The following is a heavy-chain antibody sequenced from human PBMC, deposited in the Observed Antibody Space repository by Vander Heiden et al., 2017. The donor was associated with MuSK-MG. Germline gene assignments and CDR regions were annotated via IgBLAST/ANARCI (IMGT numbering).Heavy chain of an antibody. V-gene: IGHV3-23*01. J-gene: IGHJ4*02. D-gene: IGHD3-10*01. CDR2: RTDTGDIT. Sequence: EVQLLESGGDLVQPGGSLRLSCAASGFTFPNYDMTWVRPATGKGLEWVATRTDTGDITYYADSVKGRFTISRDNSKDTLYLQMNTLRADDTAVYSCATSRFYYDSGRVGYFDYWGRGTLVTVSS. CDR3: ATSRFYYDSGRVGYFDY. CDR1: GFTFPNYD.